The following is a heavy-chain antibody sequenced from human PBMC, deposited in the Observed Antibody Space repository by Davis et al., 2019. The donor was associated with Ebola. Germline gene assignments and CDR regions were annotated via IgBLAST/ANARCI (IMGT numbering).Heavy chain of an antibody. D-gene: IGHD4-17*01. CDR1: GGSISSGGSS. J-gene: IGHJ6*02. V-gene: IGHV4-61*08. CDR3: ARGNYGDYIVLYYYNMDV. Sequence: MPSETLSLTCAVSGGSISSGGSSWSWIRQPPGKGLEWIGNIHYLGNTNYNPSLKSRVTMSLDTSKNQISLKLSSVTAADTAVYYCARGNYGDYIVLYYYNMDVWGQGTTVTVSS. CDR2: IHYLGNT.